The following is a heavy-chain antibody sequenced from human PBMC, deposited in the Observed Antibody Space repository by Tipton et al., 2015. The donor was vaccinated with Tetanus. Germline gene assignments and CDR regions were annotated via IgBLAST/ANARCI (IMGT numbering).Heavy chain of an antibody. CDR1: GFIFSSYT. CDR2: ISSTSTYI. V-gene: IGHV3-21*01. Sequence: SLRLSCAVSGFIFSSYTMNWVRQAPGKGLEWVASISSTSTYIYYADSVEGRFTISRDNAKNSLYLQMSSLRADDTAVYYCASGSTLDYWGQGAPVSVSS. D-gene: IGHD6-25*01. CDR3: ASGSTLDY. J-gene: IGHJ4*02.